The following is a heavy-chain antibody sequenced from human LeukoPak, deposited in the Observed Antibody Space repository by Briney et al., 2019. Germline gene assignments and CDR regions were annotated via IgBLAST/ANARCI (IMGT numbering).Heavy chain of an antibody. CDR1: AFTSSGYS. J-gene: IGHJ3*02. V-gene: IGHV3-30*04. CDR2: ISHDGSNK. CDR3: ARVGYDYNWYDAFDI. Sequence: GRSLRLSCVVSAFTSSGYSMHWVRQAPGKGLEWVAFISHDGSNKYCADSLKGRFTISRDNSKNTLFLQMNSLRPEDTAVYYCARVGYDYNWYDAFDIWGQGTMVTVSS. D-gene: IGHD1-1*01.